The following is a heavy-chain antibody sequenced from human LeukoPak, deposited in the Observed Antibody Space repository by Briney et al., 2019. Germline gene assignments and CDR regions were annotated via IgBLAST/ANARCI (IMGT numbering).Heavy chain of an antibody. CDR1: GFTFGSYA. D-gene: IGHD6-19*01. V-gene: IGHV3-23*01. CDR3: AKAAGSSGYFFRDAFDI. J-gene: IGHJ3*02. CDR2: ISFSGST. Sequence: PGGSLRLSCAASGFTFGSYAMSWVRQAPGRGLEWVPAISFSGSTYYADSVKGRFTISRDNSKNTLYLQMDRLRAEDTAVYYCAKAAGSSGYFFRDAFDIWGQGTMVTVSS.